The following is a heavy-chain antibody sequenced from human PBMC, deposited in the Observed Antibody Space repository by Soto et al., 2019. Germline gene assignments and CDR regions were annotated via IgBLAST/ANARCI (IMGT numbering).Heavy chain of an antibody. CDR1: GFTFSSYC. CDR3: ARDFYEVKGSYSYYYYYMDV. Sequence: GGSLRLSCAASGFTFSSYCMHWVRQAPGKGLEWVAVIWYDGSNKYYEDSVKGRFTISRDNSKNTLYLQMNSLRAEDTAVYYCARDFYEVKGSYSYYYYYMDVWGKGTTVTVSS. CDR2: IWYDGSNK. D-gene: IGHD2-15*01. V-gene: IGHV3-33*01. J-gene: IGHJ6*03.